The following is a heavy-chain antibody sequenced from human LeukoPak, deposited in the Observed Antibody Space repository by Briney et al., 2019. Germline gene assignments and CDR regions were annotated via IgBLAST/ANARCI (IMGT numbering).Heavy chain of an antibody. V-gene: IGHV3-13*04. J-gene: IGHJ4*02. D-gene: IGHD2-21*01. Sequence: GGSLRLFCEASGFTFSSYDIQWVRQATEKGLEWVSSIGTAGDTYYAGSVKGRFTLSRENAKKSSYLQMNNLGAGDTAVYYCARGAIGFDYWGQGTLVTVSS. CDR2: IGTAGDT. CDR1: GFTFSSYD. CDR3: ARGAIGFDY.